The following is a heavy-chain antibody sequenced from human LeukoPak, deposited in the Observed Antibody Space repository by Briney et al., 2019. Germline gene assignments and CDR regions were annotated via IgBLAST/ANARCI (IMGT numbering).Heavy chain of an antibody. D-gene: IGHD3-22*01. CDR3: ARVGYYDSSGYYDY. CDR1: GGSISSYY. J-gene: IGHJ4*02. V-gene: IGHV4-59*01. Sequence: SETLSLTCTVSGGSISSYYWSWIRQPPGKGLEWVGYIYYSGSTNYNPSLKSRVTISVDTSKNQFSLKLSSVTAADTAVYYCARVGYYDSSGYYDYWGQGTLVTVSS. CDR2: IYYSGST.